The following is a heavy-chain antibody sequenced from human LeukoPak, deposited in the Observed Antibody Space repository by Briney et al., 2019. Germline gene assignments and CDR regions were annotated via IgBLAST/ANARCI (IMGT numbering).Heavy chain of an antibody. J-gene: IGHJ6*04. CDR2: ISNDGTTE. V-gene: IGHV3-30-3*01. D-gene: IGHD2-2*01. Sequence: GGSLRLSCVASGFNFSPYAVHWVRQAPGKGLEWVAIISNDGTTESYTDSVKGRFTISRDNFKNTLYLQMNGLRLEDTAVYYCATLRDIVVVATTPTDVWGKGTTAIVSS. CDR1: GFNFSPYA. CDR3: ATLRDIVVVATTPTDV.